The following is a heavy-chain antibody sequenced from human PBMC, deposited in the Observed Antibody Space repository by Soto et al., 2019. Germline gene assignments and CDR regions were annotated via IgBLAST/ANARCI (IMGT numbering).Heavy chain of an antibody. V-gene: IGHV3-53*02. J-gene: IGHJ6*02. CDR3: ARGGSGYYYGLDV. Sequence: EVQLVETGGGLIQPGGSLRLSCAASGFTVSNKYMSWVRQAPGKGLEWISVIFSGGETYYADSVKGRFTISRDNSKNTLYLQTSSLRADDTAMYYCARGGSGYYYGLDVWGQGTTVTVSS. CDR1: GFTVSNKY. D-gene: IGHD3-10*01. CDR2: IFSGGET.